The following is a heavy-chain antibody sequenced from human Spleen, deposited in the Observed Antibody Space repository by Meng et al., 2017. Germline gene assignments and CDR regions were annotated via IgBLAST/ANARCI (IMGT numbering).Heavy chain of an antibody. CDR1: GFTFDDYG. D-gene: IGHD2-2*01. CDR3: ARVVGDIVVVPAATVINWFDP. CDR2: INGNGGST. Sequence: GGSLRLSCAASGFTFDDYGMSWVRQAPGKGLEWVSGINGNGGSTGYADSVKGRFTISRDNAKNSLYLQMNSLRAEDTALYYCARVVGDIVVVPAATVINWFDPWGQGTLVTVSS. J-gene: IGHJ5*02. V-gene: IGHV3-20*04.